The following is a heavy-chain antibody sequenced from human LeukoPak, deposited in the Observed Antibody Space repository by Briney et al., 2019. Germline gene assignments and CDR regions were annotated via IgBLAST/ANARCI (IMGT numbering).Heavy chain of an antibody. J-gene: IGHJ6*03. CDR3: ARGGCSSTSCYIPPRGYYYMDV. CDR2: IYYSGST. D-gene: IGHD2-2*02. V-gene: IGHV4-59*01. CDR1: GGSISGYY. Sequence: PSETLSLTCTVAGGSISGYYGSWIRQPPGKGLEWIGYIYYSGSTNYNPSLKSRVTISVDTSKNQFSLKLSSVTAADTAVYYCARGGCSSTSCYIPPRGYYYMDVWGKGTTVTVSS.